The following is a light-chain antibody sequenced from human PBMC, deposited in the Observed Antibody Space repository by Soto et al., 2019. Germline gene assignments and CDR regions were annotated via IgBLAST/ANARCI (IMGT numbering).Light chain of an antibody. CDR2: KTS. CDR3: QQYNTYFSLT. CDR1: HTIDSW. V-gene: IGKV1-5*03. J-gene: IGKJ4*01. Sequence: DILMTQSPSTLSASVGDIVTITCRASHTIDSWVAWFQQKPGKAPKLLIYKTSSLESGVPSRFIGSRSGTEYTLTISGLQPDDFASYYCQQYNTYFSLTFGGGTKVHIK.